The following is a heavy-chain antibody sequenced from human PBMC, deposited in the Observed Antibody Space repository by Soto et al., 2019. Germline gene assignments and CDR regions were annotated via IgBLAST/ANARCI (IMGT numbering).Heavy chain of an antibody. CDR3: ATSTSSSWQNDY. Sequence: QVQLEQSGAEVKKPGSSVKVSCKASEGTFNTFAISWVRQAPGQGLEWIGGIIPIFETANYAQRLQDRLTITADESRRTAYMELSRLTSDDTAIYFCATSTSSSWQNDYWGLGTLVVVSS. CDR1: EGTFNTFA. V-gene: IGHV1-69*01. CDR2: IIPIFETA. D-gene: IGHD6-13*01. J-gene: IGHJ4*02.